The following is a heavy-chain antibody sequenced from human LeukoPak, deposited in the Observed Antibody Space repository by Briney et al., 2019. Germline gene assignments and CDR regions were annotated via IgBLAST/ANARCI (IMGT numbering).Heavy chain of an antibody. J-gene: IGHJ6*02. Sequence: ASVRVSCKASGYTFTSYGINWVRQAPGQGGEWMGWISTYIGNTDYAQKLQGRVSMTTDASTSTAYLELRSLRSDDTAVYYCARSDYRNYYYYGMDVWGQGTTVTVSS. V-gene: IGHV1-18*01. CDR2: ISTYIGNT. CDR3: ARSDYRNYYYYGMDV. CDR1: GYTFTSYG. D-gene: IGHD4-11*01.